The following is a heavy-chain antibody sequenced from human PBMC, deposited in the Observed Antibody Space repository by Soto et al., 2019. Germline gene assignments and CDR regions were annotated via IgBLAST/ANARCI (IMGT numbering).Heavy chain of an antibody. D-gene: IGHD2-15*01. V-gene: IGHV1-18*01. Sequence: GASVKVSCKASGYTFTIYGSSWVRQAPGQGLEWMGWISAYNGNTNYAQKLQGRVTMTTDTSTSTAYMELRSLRSDDTAVYYCARDPLGYCSGGSCYSDYWGQGTLVTVSS. CDR2: ISAYNGNT. J-gene: IGHJ4*02. CDR1: GYTFTIYG. CDR3: ARDPLGYCSGGSCYSDY.